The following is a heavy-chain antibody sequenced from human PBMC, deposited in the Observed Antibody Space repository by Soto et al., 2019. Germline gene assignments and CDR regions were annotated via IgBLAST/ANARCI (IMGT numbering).Heavy chain of an antibody. CDR1: GFTFSSYW. CDR2: INSDGSST. J-gene: IGHJ4*02. Sequence: EVQLVESGGGLVQPGGSLRLSCAASGFTFSSYWMHWVRQAPGKGLVWVSRINSDGSSTSDADSVKGRFTISRDNAKNTLYLQMNSLRAEDTAVYYCVRTSLVVAAATREDYWGQGTLVPVSS. D-gene: IGHD2-15*01. CDR3: VRTSLVVAAATREDY. V-gene: IGHV3-74*01.